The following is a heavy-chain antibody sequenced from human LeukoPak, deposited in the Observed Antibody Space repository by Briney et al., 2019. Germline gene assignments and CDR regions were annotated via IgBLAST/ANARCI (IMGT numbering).Heavy chain of an antibody. Sequence: ASVKVSCKASGYTFTSYAMNWVRQAPGQGLEWMGWINTNTGNPTYAQGFTGRFVFSLDTSVSTAYLQISSLKAEDTAVYYCARDLPRVGATAYFDHWGQGTLVTVSS. V-gene: IGHV7-4-1*02. CDR3: ARDLPRVGATAYFDH. CDR1: GYTFTSYA. J-gene: IGHJ4*02. CDR2: INTNTGNP. D-gene: IGHD1-26*01.